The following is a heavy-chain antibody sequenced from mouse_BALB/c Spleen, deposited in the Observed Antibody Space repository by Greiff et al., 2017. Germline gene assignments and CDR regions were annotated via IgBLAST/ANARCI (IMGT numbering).Heavy chain of an antibody. D-gene: IGHD1-2*01. CDR3: ARSLLRLPYYFDY. CDR2: ISYSGST. CDR1: GDSITSGY. J-gene: IGHJ2*01. Sequence: EVKLMESGPSLVKPSQTLSLTCSVTGDSITSGYWNWIRKFPGNKLEYMGYISYSGSTYYNPSLKSRISITRDTSKNQYYLQLNSVTTEDTATYYCARSLLRLPYYFDYWGQGTTLTVSS. V-gene: IGHV3-8*02.